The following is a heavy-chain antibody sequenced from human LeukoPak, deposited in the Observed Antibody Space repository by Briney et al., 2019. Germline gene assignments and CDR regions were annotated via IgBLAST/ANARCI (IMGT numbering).Heavy chain of an antibody. CDR2: ISSSSSYI. D-gene: IGHD6-13*01. Sequence: EGSLRLSCAASGFTFSSYSMNWVRQAPGKGLEWVSSISSSSSYIYYADSVKGRFTISRDNAKNSLYLQMNSLRAEDTAVYYCARDSAAAGYYFDYWGQGTLVTVSS. J-gene: IGHJ4*02. CDR1: GFTFSSYS. CDR3: ARDSAAAGYYFDY. V-gene: IGHV3-21*01.